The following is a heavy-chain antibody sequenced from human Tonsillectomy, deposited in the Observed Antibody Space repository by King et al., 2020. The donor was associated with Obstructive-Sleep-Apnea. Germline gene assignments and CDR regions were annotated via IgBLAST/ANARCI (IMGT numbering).Heavy chain of an antibody. CDR2: ISYSGST. Sequence: PLQESGPGLVKPSQTLSLTCSVSGVSISSGGSYWSWIRQFPGKGLEWLGFISYSGSTYYSPSLKSRVTISLDTSKNQFSLKLNSVITADTAVYYCAREEYTYGDFDYWGQGTLVTVSA. CDR1: GVSISSGGSY. J-gene: IGHJ4*02. D-gene: IGHD5-18*01. V-gene: IGHV4-31*03. CDR3: AREEYTYGDFDY.